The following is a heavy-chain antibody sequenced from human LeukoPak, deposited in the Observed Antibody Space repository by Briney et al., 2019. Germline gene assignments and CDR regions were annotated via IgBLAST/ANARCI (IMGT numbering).Heavy chain of an antibody. V-gene: IGHV4-38-2*01. CDR2: IYHSGST. D-gene: IGHD1-26*01. CDR3: ARRPGAFGAFDI. CDR1: GYSISSGYY. Sequence: KPSETLSLTCAVSGYSISSGYYWGWIRQPPGKGLEWIGSIYHSGSTYYNPSLKSRVTISVDTSENQFSLKLSSVTAADTAVYYCARRPGAFGAFDIWGQGTMVTVSS. J-gene: IGHJ3*02.